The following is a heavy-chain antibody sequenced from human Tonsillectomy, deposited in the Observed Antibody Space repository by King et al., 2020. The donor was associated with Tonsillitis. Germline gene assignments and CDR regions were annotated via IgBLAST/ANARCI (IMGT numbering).Heavy chain of an antibody. CDR1: GFTFSSYA. CDR2: ISGSGGST. V-gene: IGHV3-23*04. D-gene: IGHD5-18*01. CDR3: AKAVDRAMVTPLYYYYGMDV. Sequence: VQLVESGGGLVQPGGSLRLSCAASGFTFSSYAMSWVRQAPGKGLEWVSAISGSGGSTYYADSVKGRFTISRDNSKKTLYLQMNSLRAEDTAVYYCAKAVDRAMVTPLYYYYGMDVRGQGTTVTVSS. J-gene: IGHJ6*02.